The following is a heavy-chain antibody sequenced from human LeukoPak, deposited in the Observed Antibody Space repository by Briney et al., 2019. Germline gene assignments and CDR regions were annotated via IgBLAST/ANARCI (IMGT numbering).Heavy chain of an antibody. Sequence: GSSVEVSCKASGGTFGSYAISWVRQAPGQGLEWMGGIIPIFGTANYAQKFQGRVTITADESTSTAYMELSSLRSEDTAVYYCARAISSGWSGDLRYWGQGTLVTVSS. CDR1: GGTFGSYA. CDR2: IIPIFGTA. V-gene: IGHV1-69*01. D-gene: IGHD6-19*01. CDR3: ARAISSGWSGDLRY. J-gene: IGHJ4*02.